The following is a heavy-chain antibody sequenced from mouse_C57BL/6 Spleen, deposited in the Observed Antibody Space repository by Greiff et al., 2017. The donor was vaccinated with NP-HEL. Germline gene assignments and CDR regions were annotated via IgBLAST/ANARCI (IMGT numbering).Heavy chain of an antibody. Sequence: QVQLQQPGAELVRPGSSVKLSCKASGYTFTSYWMHWVKQRPIQGLEWIGNIDPSDSDTHYNQKFKDKATLTVDKSSSTAYMQLSSLTSEDSAVYYCARGGGTDWYFDVWGTGTTVTVSS. CDR3: ARGGGTDWYFDV. V-gene: IGHV1-52*01. CDR2: IDPSDSDT. CDR1: GYTFTSYW. J-gene: IGHJ1*03. D-gene: IGHD3-3*01.